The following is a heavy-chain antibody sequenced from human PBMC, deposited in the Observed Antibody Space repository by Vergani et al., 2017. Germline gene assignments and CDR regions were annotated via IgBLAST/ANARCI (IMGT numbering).Heavy chain of an antibody. CDR1: GFSFDDYA. V-gene: IGHV3-9*01. J-gene: IGHJ4*02. CDR3: AKADSSAYYPQGSGAPFDY. Sequence: EVQLVESGGGLVQPGRSLRLSCAASGFSFDDYAMHWVRQAPGKGLEWVSGISWNSGSIGYADSVKGRFTISRDNAKNSLYLQMNSLRAEDTALYYCAKADSSAYYPQGSGAPFDYWGQGTLVTVSP. CDR2: ISWNSGSI. D-gene: IGHD3-22*01.